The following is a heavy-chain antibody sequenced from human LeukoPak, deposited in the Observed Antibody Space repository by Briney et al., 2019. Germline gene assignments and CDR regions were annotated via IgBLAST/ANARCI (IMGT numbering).Heavy chain of an antibody. Sequence: SETLSLTCAVYGGSFSGYYWNWIRQPPGKGLEWIGEINDSGSTNYNPSLKSRVTMSVDTSKNQFSLKLSSVTAADTAVYYCARYRGGYFDYWGQGTLVTVSS. D-gene: IGHD3-16*01. CDR2: INDSGST. V-gene: IGHV4-34*10. J-gene: IGHJ4*02. CDR3: ARYRGGYFDY. CDR1: GGSFSGYY.